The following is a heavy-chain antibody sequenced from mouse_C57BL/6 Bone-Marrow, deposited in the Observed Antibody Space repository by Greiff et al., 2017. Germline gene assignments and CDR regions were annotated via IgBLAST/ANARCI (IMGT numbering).Heavy chain of an antibody. CDR1: GYSITSGYY. CDR2: ISYDGSN. CDR3: ARRVYGNYEAWFAY. J-gene: IGHJ3*01. V-gene: IGHV3-6*01. Sequence: EVKLQESGPGLVKPSQSLSLTCSVTGYSITSGYYWNWIRQFPGNKLEWMGYISYDGSNNYNPSLKNRISITRDTSKNQFFLKLNSVTTEDTATYYCARRVYGNYEAWFAYWGQGTLVTVSA. D-gene: IGHD2-1*01.